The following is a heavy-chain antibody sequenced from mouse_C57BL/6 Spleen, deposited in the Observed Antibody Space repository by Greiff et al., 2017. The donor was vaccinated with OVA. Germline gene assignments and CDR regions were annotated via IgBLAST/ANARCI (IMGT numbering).Heavy chain of an antibody. V-gene: IGHV14-4*01. Sequence: VQLQQSGAELVRPGASVKLSCTASGFNIKDDYMHWVKQRPEQGLEWIGWIDPENGDTEYASKFQGKATITADKSSNTVYLQLSSLTSEDTAVYCCTTWYGSSYEAYWGQGTLVTVSA. CDR2: IDPENGDT. J-gene: IGHJ3*01. D-gene: IGHD1-1*01. CDR1: GFNIKDDY. CDR3: TTWYGSSYEAY.